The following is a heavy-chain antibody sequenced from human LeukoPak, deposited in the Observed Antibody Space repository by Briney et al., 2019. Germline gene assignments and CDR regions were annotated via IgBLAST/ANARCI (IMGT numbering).Heavy chain of an antibody. CDR3: ARVGNYYYYYMDV. CDR1: GGTFSSYD. V-gene: IGHV1-18*01. J-gene: IGHJ6*03. Sequence: ASVTVSCKASGGTFSSYDFSWVRQAPGQGLEWMGWISAYNGNTNYAQKLQGRVTMTTDTSTSTAYMELRSLRSDDTAVYYCARVGNYYYYYMDVWGKGTTVTISS. CDR2: ISAYNGNT.